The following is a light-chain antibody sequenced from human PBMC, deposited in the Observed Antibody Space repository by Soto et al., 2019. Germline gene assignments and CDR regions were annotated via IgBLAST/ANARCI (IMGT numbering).Light chain of an antibody. CDR2: GAS. J-gene: IGKJ1*01. CDR1: QSVSSSY. CDR3: QQYGSSPET. V-gene: IGKV3-20*01. Sequence: EIVLTQSPGTLSLPPGERATLSCRASQSVSSSYLAWYQQKPGQAPRLLIYGASSRATGIPDRFSGSGSGTDFTLTISRLESEDFAVYYCQQYGSSPETFGQGTKV.